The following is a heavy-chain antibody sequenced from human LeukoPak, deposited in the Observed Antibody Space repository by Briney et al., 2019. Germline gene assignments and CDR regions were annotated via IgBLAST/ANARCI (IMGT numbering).Heavy chain of an antibody. Sequence: SVNVSCKASGGTFSSYAISWVRQAPGQGLEWMGGIIPIFGTANYAQKFQGRVTITADESTSTAYMELSSLRSEDTAVYYCARDLITMVRGVIWXDAFDIWXQGTMVTVSS. CDR1: GGTFSSYA. CDR3: ARDLITMVRGVIWXDAFDI. CDR2: IIPIFGTA. J-gene: IGHJ3*02. D-gene: IGHD3-10*01. V-gene: IGHV1-69*13.